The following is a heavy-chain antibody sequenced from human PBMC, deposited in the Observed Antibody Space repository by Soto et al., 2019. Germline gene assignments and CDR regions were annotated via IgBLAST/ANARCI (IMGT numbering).Heavy chain of an antibody. V-gene: IGHV3-74*01. CDR3: VRGGGTQLWSLFSN. Sequence: EVQLVESGGGLVQAGGALRLSCAASGFTFSNYWMHWVRQAPGKGLVWVSRLNSDGSTTNYADSVKGRFTISRENAKNTLYLQMNSLRTEDTAVYYCVRGGGTQLWSLFSNGGKGTMVTVSS. D-gene: IGHD5-18*01. CDR2: LNSDGSTT. J-gene: IGHJ3*01. CDR1: GFTFSNYW.